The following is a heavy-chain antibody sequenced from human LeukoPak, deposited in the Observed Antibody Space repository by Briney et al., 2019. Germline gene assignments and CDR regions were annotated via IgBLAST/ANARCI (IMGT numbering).Heavy chain of an antibody. Sequence: GGSLRLSCAASGFTFSSYGMHWVRQALGKGLEWVAVISYDGSNKYYADSVKGRFTISRDNSKNTLYLQMNSLRAEDTAVYYCAKDVGYDYRSHYYYYGMDVWGQGTTVTVSS. J-gene: IGHJ6*02. D-gene: IGHD4-11*01. CDR1: GFTFSSYG. CDR3: AKDVGYDYRSHYYYYGMDV. V-gene: IGHV3-30*18. CDR2: ISYDGSNK.